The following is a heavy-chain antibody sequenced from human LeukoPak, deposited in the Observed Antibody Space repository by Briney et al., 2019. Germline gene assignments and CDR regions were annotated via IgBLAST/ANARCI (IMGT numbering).Heavy chain of an antibody. CDR2: IYYSGST. V-gene: IGHV4-59*01. D-gene: IGHD6-19*01. CDR3: ARAVGSSGWYVWFDP. J-gene: IGHJ5*02. Sequence: PSETLSLTCTVSGGSISSYYWSWIRQPPGKGLEWIGYIYYSGSTNYNPSLKSRVTISVDTSKNQFSLKLSSVTAADTAVYYCARAVGSSGWYVWFDPWGQRTLVTVSS. CDR1: GGSISSYY.